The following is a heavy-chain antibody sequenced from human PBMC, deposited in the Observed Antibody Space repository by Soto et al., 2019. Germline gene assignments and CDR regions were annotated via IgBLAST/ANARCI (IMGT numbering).Heavy chain of an antibody. CDR2: IYSGGST. D-gene: IGHD3-10*01. J-gene: IGHJ4*02. CDR1: GFTVSSNY. CDR3: ARAAPMVRGVIRADYFDY. V-gene: IGHV3-66*01. Sequence: QLGGSLRLSCAASGFTVSSNYMSWVRQAPGKGLEWVSVIYSGGSTYYADSVKGRFTISRDNSKNTLYLQMNSLRAEDTAVYYCARAAPMVRGVIRADYFDYWGQGTLVTVSS.